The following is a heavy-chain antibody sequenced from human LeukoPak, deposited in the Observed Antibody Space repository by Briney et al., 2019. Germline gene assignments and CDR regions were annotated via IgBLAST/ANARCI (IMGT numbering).Heavy chain of an antibody. D-gene: IGHD3-22*01. V-gene: IGHV3-21*01. CDR1: GFTLSSYS. CDR3: ARDMIVPGRVEY. CDR2: ISSSSSYI. J-gene: IGHJ4*02. Sequence: PGGSLRLSCAASGFTLSSYSMNWVRQAPGKGLEWVSSISSSSSYIYYADSVKGRFTISRDNAKNSLYLQMNSLRAEDTAVYYCARDMIVPGRVEYWGQGTLVTVSS.